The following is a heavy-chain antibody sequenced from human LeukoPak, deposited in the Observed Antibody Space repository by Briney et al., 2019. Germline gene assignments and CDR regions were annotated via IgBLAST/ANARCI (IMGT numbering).Heavy chain of an antibody. J-gene: IGHJ4*02. V-gene: IGHV3-23*01. CDR2: ITDSGGDT. CDR1: AFTFSHYA. D-gene: IGHD6-6*01. CDR3: AKGSSSSRPYYFDY. Sequence: QAGGSLRLSCAASAFTFSHYAMSWVRQAPGKGLEWVSAITDSGGDTYHADSVKGRLTISRDNSKNTLYLQMNSLRVDDTALYYCAKGSSSSRPYYFDYWGQGTLVTVSS.